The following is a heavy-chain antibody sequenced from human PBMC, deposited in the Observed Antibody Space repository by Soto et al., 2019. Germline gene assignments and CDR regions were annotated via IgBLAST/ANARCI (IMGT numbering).Heavy chain of an antibody. J-gene: IGHJ4*02. Sequence: QVQLQESGPGLVKPSQTLSLTCTVSGGSISSGGYYWSWIRQHPGKGLEWIGYIYYSGSTYYNPSLKSRVTISVDTSKNQFSLKLSSVTAADTAVYYCARASVLLWLGEFSTPPVFDYWGQGTLVTVSS. CDR2: IYYSGST. CDR3: ARASVLLWLGEFSTPPVFDY. D-gene: IGHD3-10*01. V-gene: IGHV4-31*03. CDR1: GGSISSGGYY.